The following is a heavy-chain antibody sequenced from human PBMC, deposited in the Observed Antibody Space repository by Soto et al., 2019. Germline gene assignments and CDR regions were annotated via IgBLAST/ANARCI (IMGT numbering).Heavy chain of an antibody. Sequence: PSETLSLTCTVSGGSVSNSSYYWGWILQPPGKGLDWIGHIYYSGTSYSNPSVKGRVTLSVDTAKNQFSLKLNSVTAADTAVYYCTKLQRRWLNSDYWGKGPLVTVS. CDR3: TKLQRRWLNSDY. CDR1: GGSVSNSSYY. V-gene: IGHV4-39*01. CDR2: IYYSGTS. J-gene: IGHJ4*02. D-gene: IGHD5-12*01.